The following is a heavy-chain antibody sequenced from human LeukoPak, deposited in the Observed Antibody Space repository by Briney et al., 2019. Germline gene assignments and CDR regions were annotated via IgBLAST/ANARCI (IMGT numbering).Heavy chain of an antibody. J-gene: IGHJ4*02. V-gene: IGHV3-23*01. CDR3: AKDLCSGGSCYTHFDY. D-gene: IGHD2-15*01. CDR1: GFTFSSYA. Sequence: PGGSLRLLCAASGFTFSSYAMSWVRQARGKGLEWVSVISGSGGSTYYADSVKGQFAISRDTSKNTPYLRMNSLRAEDTAVYYCAKDLCSGGSCYTHFDYWGQGTLVTVSS. CDR2: ISGSGGST.